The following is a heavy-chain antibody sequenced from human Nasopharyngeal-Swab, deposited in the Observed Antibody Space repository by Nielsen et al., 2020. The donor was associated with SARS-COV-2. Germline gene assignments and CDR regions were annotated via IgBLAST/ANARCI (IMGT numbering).Heavy chain of an antibody. D-gene: IGHD3-22*01. J-gene: IGHJ3*02. CDR3: ARVRYYYDSHGAFDI. Sequence: ASVKVSCKASGYTFTGYYMHWVRQAPGQGLEWMGWINPNSGGTNYAQKFQGWVTMTRDTSISTAYMELSRLRSDDTAVYHCARVRYYYDSHGAFDIWGQGTMVTVSS. V-gene: IGHV1-2*04. CDR1: GYTFTGYY. CDR2: INPNSGGT.